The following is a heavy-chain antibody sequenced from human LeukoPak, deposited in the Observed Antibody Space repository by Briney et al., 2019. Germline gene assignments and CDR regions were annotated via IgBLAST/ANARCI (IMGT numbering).Heavy chain of an antibody. CDR2: IYYSGST. CDR3: ARQGRPGLAGGY. V-gene: IGHV4-39*01. CDR1: GGSISSSSYY. D-gene: IGHD2-15*01. Sequence: PSETLSLSCTVSGGSISSSSYYWGWIRQPPGKGLEWIGSIYYSGSTYYNPSLKSRVTISVDTSKNQFSLKLSSVTAADTAVYYCARQGRPGLAGGYWGQGTLLTVSS. J-gene: IGHJ4*02.